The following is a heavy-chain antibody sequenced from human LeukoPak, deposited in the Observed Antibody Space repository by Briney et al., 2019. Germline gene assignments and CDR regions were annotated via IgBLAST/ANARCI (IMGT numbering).Heavy chain of an antibody. Sequence: GGSLRLSCAAPGFTFSSYGVHWVRQAPGKGLEWVAVIWYDGSNKYYADSVKGRFTISRDNSKNTLYLQMNSLRAEDTAVYYCARDSGDARSTDYWGQGTLVTVSS. CDR3: ARDSGDARSTDY. J-gene: IGHJ4*02. CDR1: GFTFSSYG. CDR2: IWYDGSNK. V-gene: IGHV3-33*01. D-gene: IGHD6-25*01.